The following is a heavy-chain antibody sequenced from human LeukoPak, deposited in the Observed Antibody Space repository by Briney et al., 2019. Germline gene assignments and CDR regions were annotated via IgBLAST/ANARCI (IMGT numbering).Heavy chain of an antibody. V-gene: IGHV3-23*01. CDR3: AKDGHMVRGVSTLFDY. Sequence: GGSLRLSCAASGFTFSSYAMSWVRQAPGKGLEWVSAISGSGGSTYYADSVKGRFTISRDNSKNTLYLQMNSLRAEDTAVYYCAKDGHMVRGVSTLFDYWGQGTLVTVSS. CDR1: GFTFSSYA. D-gene: IGHD3-10*01. CDR2: ISGSGGST. J-gene: IGHJ4*02.